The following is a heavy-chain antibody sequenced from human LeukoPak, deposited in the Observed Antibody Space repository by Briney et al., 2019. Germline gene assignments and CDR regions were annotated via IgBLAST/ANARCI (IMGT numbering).Heavy chain of an antibody. CDR1: GFTFSSYT. Sequence: GGTLRLSCAASGFTFSSYTMSWVRQAPGKGLEWVSTITTSDGNTYYADSVKGRFTVSRDNSKNTLFLQMNSLRAEDTAVYYCAKDGGLWVSAHWGDSWGRGTLVTVSS. V-gene: IGHV3-23*01. D-gene: IGHD7-27*01. CDR2: ITTSDGNT. J-gene: IGHJ4*02. CDR3: AKDGGLWVSAHWGDS.